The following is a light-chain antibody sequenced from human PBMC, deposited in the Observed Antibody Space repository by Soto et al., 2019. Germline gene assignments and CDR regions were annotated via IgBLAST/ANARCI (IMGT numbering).Light chain of an antibody. CDR2: GAS. V-gene: IGKV3-20*01. J-gene: IGKJ1*01. CDR3: QQYGRLPWT. CDR1: QSVSSSY. Sequence: EIVLTQSPGTLSLSPGERATLSCRASQSVSSSYLAWYQQKPGQAPRLLIYGASSRATGIPDRFSGSGSGTDFTLSISRLEPEDFAVYYCQQYGRLPWTVCQGTKVQIK.